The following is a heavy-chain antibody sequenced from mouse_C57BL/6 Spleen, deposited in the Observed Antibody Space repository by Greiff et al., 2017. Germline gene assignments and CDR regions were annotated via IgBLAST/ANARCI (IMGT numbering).Heavy chain of an antibody. Sequence: VQLQQSGPELVKPGASVKMSCKASGYTFTDYNMHWVKQSHGKSLEWIGYINPNNGGTSYNQKFKGKATLTVNKSSSTAYMELRSLTSEDSAVYYCAEGAYGNYFDYWGQGTTLTVSS. CDR2: INPNNGGT. CDR3: AEGAYGNYFDY. CDR1: GYTFTDYN. D-gene: IGHD2-1*01. J-gene: IGHJ2*01. V-gene: IGHV1-22*01.